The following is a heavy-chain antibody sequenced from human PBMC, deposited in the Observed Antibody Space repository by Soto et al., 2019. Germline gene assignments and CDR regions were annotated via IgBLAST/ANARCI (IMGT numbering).Heavy chain of an antibody. D-gene: IGHD5-18*01. CDR1: GYSFTSYY. Sequence: PGESLKISCKGSGYSFTSYYITWVRQMPGKGLEWMGRIDPSDSNTIYSPSFQGHVTISVDKSISTASLQWSSLQASDSAIYYCAKHGPHGYNYWTVAMDVWGQGTTVTVSS. CDR2: IDPSDSNT. V-gene: IGHV5-10-1*01. J-gene: IGHJ6*02. CDR3: AKHGPHGYNYWTVAMDV.